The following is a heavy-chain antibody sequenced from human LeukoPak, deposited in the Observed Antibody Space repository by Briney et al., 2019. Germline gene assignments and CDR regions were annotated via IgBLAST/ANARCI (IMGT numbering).Heavy chain of an antibody. D-gene: IGHD6-19*01. CDR3: AREPYSSGFNWFDP. J-gene: IGHJ5*02. V-gene: IGHV4-4*07. Sequence: SETLSLTCTVSGGSISSYYWSWIRQPAGKGLEWIGRIYTSGSTNYNPSLKSRVTMSVDTSKNQFSLKLRSVTAADTAVYYCAREPYSSGFNWFDPWGQGTLVTVSS. CDR1: GGSISSYY. CDR2: IYTSGST.